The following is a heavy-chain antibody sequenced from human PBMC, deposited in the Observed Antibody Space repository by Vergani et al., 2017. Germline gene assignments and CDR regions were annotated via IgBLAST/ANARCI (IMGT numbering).Heavy chain of an antibody. Sequence: VQLVESGGGLVKPGGSLRLSCAASGFTFNEYWMHWARQVPGKGLVWVSGMNGDGDTISYADSVKGRFTISRDNAKNTLFLQMNSLRAEDTAVYYCARARKFRFVVVWENWFDPWGQGTLVTVSS. J-gene: IGHJ5*02. CDR2: MNGDGDTI. D-gene: IGHD2-15*01. CDR1: GFTFNEYW. V-gene: IGHV3-74*02. CDR3: ARARKFRFVVVWENWFDP.